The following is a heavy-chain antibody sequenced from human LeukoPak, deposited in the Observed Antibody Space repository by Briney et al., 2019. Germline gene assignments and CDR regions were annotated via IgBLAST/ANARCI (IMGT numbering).Heavy chain of an antibody. CDR3: AKDGTSGWYVGNWFDP. CDR1: GFTFSSYA. D-gene: IGHD6-19*01. CDR2: ISGSGGST. Sequence: PGGSLRLSCAASGFTFSSYAMNWVRQAPGKGLEWVSVISGSGGSTYYADSAKGRFTISRDNSKNTVYLQMNSLRAEDTAVYYCAKDGTSGWYVGNWFDPWGQGTLVTVTS. J-gene: IGHJ5*02. V-gene: IGHV3-23*01.